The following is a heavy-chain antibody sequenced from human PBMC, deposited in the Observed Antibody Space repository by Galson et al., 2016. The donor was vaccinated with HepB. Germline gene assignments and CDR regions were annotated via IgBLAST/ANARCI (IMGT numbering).Heavy chain of an antibody. D-gene: IGHD1-26*01. J-gene: IGHJ4*02. CDR1: GFILRSYW. CDR3: ARDLAGAHDQ. Sequence: SLRLSCAASGFILRSYWMHWVRQVPGEGLQWVSRINDNGGGFTDYADPVRGRFTVSRDDAKNTLYLQMNSLRADDTAVYYCARDLAGAHDQWCQGTLVTVYS. CDR2: INDNGGGFT. V-gene: IGHV3-74*01.